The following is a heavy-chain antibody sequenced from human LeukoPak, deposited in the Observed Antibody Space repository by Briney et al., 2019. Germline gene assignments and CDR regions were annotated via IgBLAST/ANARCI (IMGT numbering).Heavy chain of an antibody. CDR3: ARDLYSSGWSTGMDV. V-gene: IGHV3-11*01. J-gene: IGHJ6*02. CDR2: ISSRGTTI. D-gene: IGHD6-19*01. Sequence: PGGSLRLSCAASGFSFGDYYVSWIRQAPGKGLECVSYISSRGTTIYYADSVKGRFTISRDNSKNTLYLQMNSLRAEDTAVYYCARDLYSSGWSTGMDVWGQGTTVTVSS. CDR1: GFSFGDYY.